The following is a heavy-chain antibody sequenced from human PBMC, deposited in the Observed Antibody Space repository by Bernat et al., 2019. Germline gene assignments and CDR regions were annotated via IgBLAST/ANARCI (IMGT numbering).Heavy chain of an antibody. J-gene: IGHJ5*02. V-gene: IGHV3-33*08. CDR1: GFTFSSYG. CDR2: IWYDGSNK. D-gene: IGHD6-19*01. CDR3: ARDWGGWRKNWFDP. Sequence: VQLVESGGGVVQPGRSLRLSCVASGFTFSSYGMHWVRQAPGKGLEWVAVIWYDGSNKYYADSVKGRFTISRDNSKNTLYLQMNSLRAEDTAVYYCARDWGGWRKNWFDPWGQGTLVTVSS.